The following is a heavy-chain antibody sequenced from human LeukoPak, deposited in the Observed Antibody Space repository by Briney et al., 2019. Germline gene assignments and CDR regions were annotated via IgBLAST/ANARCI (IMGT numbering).Heavy chain of an antibody. CDR2: ISYSGST. D-gene: IGHD3-10*01. CDR3: ARTLILFGWIDI. V-gene: IGHV4-39*07. Sequence: SETLSLTCTVSGDSISSSSYYWGWIRQPPGKGLEWIGSISYSGSTNYNPSLKSRVTISVDTSKNQFSLKLSSVTAADTAVYYCARTLILFGWIDIWGQGTMVTVSS. J-gene: IGHJ3*02. CDR1: GDSISSSSYY.